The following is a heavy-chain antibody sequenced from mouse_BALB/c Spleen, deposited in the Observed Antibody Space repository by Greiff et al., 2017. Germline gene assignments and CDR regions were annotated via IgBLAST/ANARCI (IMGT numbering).Heavy chain of an antibody. D-gene: IGHD2-1*01. V-gene: IGHV3-2*02. CDR2: ISYSGST. CDR1: GYSITSDYA. Sequence: DVKLQESGPGLVKPSQSLSLTCTVTGYSITSDYAWNWIRQFPGNKLEWMGYISYSGSTSYNPSLKSRISITRDTSKNQFFLQLNSVTTEDTATYYCARGAYGNAMDYWGQGTSVTVSS. CDR3: ARGAYGNAMDY. J-gene: IGHJ4*01.